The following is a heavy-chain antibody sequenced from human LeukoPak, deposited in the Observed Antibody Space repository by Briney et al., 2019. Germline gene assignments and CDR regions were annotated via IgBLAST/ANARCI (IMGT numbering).Heavy chain of an antibody. V-gene: IGHV4-59*01. CDR1: GGSISSYY. Sequence: PSETLSLTCTVSGGSISSYYWSWIRQPPGKGLEWIGYIYYSGSTNYNPSLKSRVTISVDTSKNQFSLKLSSVTAAGTAVYYCARGGHEGFLEWGPHYYYYYGMDVWGRGTTVTFSS. CDR2: IYYSGST. J-gene: IGHJ6*02. CDR3: ARGGHEGFLEWGPHYYYYYGMDV. D-gene: IGHD3-3*01.